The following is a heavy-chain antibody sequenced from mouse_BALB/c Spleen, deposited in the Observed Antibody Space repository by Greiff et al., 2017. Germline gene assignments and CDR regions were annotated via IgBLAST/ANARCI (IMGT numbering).Heavy chain of an antibody. V-gene: IGHV7-3*02. CDR1: GFTFTDYY. CDR3: ARAPITTVVARYFDV. J-gene: IGHJ1*01. CDR2: ISNKANGYTT. Sequence: EVKVVESGGGLVQPGGSLRLSCATSGFTFTDYYMSWVRQPPGKALEWLGFISNKANGYTTEYSASVKVRFSISSDNYQSILYLQMKTLRAEDSAAYYCARAPITTVVARYFDVWGAGTTVTVSS. D-gene: IGHD1-1*01.